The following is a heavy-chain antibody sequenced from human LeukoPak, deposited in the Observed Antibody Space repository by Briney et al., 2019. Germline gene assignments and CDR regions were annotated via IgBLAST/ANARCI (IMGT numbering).Heavy chain of an antibody. CDR1: GGSISNSY. CDR3: AKNQLLDEHVFNV. J-gene: IGHJ3*01. D-gene: IGHD1-1*01. V-gene: IGHV4-59*01. Sequence: SETLSLTCTVSGGSISNSYWSWIRQSPGTGLQYIAYVHDSGRTNYNPSLRSRATISIDTTRNQISLRLTSVTTADTAVYYCAKNQLLDEHVFNVWGQGTMVTVSS. CDR2: VHDSGRT.